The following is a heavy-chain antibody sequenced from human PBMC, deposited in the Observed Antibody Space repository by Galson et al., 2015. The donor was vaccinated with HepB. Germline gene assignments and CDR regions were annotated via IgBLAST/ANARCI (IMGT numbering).Heavy chain of an antibody. J-gene: IGHJ4*02. V-gene: IGHV3-30*18. D-gene: IGHD3-22*01. CDR1: GFTFSSYG. CDR2: ISYDGSNK. Sequence: SLRLSCAASGFTFSSYGMHWVRQAPGKGLEWVAVISYDGSNKYYADSVKGRFTISRDNSKNTLYLQMNSLRAEDTAVYYCAKDTARGYYDSSGYYYGFDYWGQGTLVTVSS. CDR3: AKDTARGYYDSSGYYYGFDY.